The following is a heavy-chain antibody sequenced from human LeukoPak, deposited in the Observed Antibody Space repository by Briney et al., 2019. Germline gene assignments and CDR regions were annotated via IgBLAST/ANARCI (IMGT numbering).Heavy chain of an antibody. CDR1: GGSISSYY. CDR3: ARHPPSDTFDI. J-gene: IGHJ3*02. V-gene: IGHV4-59*08. CDR2: IYYSGST. Sequence: SETLSLTCTVSGGSISSYYWSWIRQPPGRGLEWIGYIYYSGSTKYNPSLKSRVTISVDTSKNQFSLKLSSVTAADTAVYYCARHPPSDTFDIWGQGTMVTVSS.